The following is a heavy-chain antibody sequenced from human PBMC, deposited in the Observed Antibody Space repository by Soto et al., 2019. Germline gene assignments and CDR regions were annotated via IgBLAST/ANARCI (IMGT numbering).Heavy chain of an antibody. D-gene: IGHD2-15*01. CDR1: EYSLTSYA. CDR2: INAGNGKT. J-gene: IGHJ5*02. CDR3: ARGEYCSGGNCYDGWFDP. Sequence: EASVQVSCKASEYSLTSYAMRWVRQAPGQRLEWMGWINAGNGKTKYSQKFQGRVTITRDTSASTVYMEVSSLRSEDTAVYYCARGEYCSGGNCYDGWFDPWGQGTLVTVSS. V-gene: IGHV1-3*01.